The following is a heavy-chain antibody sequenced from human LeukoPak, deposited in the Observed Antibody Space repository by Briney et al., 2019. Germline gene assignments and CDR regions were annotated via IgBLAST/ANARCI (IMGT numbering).Heavy chain of an antibody. V-gene: IGHV3-48*02. CDR2: ISYSSSAI. CDR3: ARDSCGSSGYYYVSDY. Sequence: PGGSLRLSCAASGFTFSTYSMNWVRQAPGKGLEWVSYISYSSSAIYYADSVKGRSTISRDNAKNSLYLRMNSLRDEDTAVYYCARDSCGSSGYYYVSDYWGQGTLVTVSS. D-gene: IGHD3-22*01. CDR1: GFTFSTYS. J-gene: IGHJ4*02.